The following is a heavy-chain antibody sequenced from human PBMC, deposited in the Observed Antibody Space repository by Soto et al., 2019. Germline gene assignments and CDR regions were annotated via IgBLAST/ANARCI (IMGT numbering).Heavy chain of an antibody. D-gene: IGHD6-6*01. CDR3: ARDWAARPSVGYYYYYMYV. CDR1: GYTFTGYY. CDR2: INPNSGGT. J-gene: IGHJ6*03. V-gene: IGHV1-2*04. Sequence: ASVKVSCKASGYTFTGYYMHWVRQAPGQGLEWMGWINPNSGGTNYAQKFQGWVTMTRDTSISTAYMELIRLRSDDTAVYYCARDWAARPSVGYYYYYMYVRGKGTTVTVSS.